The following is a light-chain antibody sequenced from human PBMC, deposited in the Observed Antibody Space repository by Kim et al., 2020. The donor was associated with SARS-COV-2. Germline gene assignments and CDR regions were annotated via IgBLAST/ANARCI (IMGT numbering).Light chain of an antibody. CDR2: WAS. CDR3: LKYYAIPQT. J-gene: IGKJ2*01. Sequence: RATINCKSSQTVLDSSINKNYVSWYQQKPGQPPKLLIYWASSRESGLPDRFSGSGSGTDFTLTISSLQAEDVAVYYCLKYYAIPQTFGQGTKLEL. CDR1: QTVLDSSINKNY. V-gene: IGKV4-1*01.